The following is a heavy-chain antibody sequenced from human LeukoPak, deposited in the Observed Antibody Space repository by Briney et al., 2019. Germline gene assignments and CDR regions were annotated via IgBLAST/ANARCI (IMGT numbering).Heavy chain of an antibody. CDR3: ARDHDSWRSDY. CDR2: IYTSGST. CDR1: GDSISSYY. Sequence: SETLSLTCTVSGDSISSYYWSWIRQPAGKGLEWIGRIYTSGSTNCNPSLKSRVTMSVDTSKNQFSLKLSSVTAADTAVYYCARDHDSWRSDYWGQGTLVTVSS. J-gene: IGHJ4*02. D-gene: IGHD6-13*01. V-gene: IGHV4-4*07.